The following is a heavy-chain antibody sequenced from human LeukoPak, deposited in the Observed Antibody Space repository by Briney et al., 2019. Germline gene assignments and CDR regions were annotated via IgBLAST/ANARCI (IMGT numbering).Heavy chain of an antibody. V-gene: IGHV3-30*18. J-gene: IGHJ3*02. D-gene: IGHD2-2*01. CDR3: AKYYSDIVVAPAAPDDAFDI. CDR2: ISYDGSNK. Sequence: GRSLRLSCAASGFTFSSYGMHWVRQAPGKGLEWVAVISYDGSNKYYADSVKGRFTISRDNSKNTLYLQMNSLRAEDTAVYYCAKYYSDIVVAPAAPDDAFDIWGQGTMVTVSS. CDR1: GFTFSSYG.